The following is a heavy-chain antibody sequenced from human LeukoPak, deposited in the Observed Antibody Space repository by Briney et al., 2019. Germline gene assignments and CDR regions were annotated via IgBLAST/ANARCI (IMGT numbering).Heavy chain of an antibody. D-gene: IGHD1-26*01. CDR2: ITSSSSAI. CDR3: ARVRGSYYFDY. V-gene: IGHV3-48*01. J-gene: IGHJ4*02. CDR1: GFTFSGYS. Sequence: GGSLRLSCAASGFTFSGYSMNWVRQSPGKGLEWVSYITSSSSAIYYADSVKGRFTISRDNAKNSLYLQMNSLGAEDTAVYYCARVRGSYYFDYWGQGTLVTVSS.